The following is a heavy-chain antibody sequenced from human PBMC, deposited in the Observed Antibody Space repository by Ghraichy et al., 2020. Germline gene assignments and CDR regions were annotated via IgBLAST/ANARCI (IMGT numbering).Heavy chain of an antibody. CDR3: AKTQFLTGYYFYSDY. CDR2: ITGSGGPT. CDR1: GFTFSNYA. J-gene: IGHJ4*02. Sequence: GGSLRLSCAASGFTFSNYAMTWVRQAPGKGLEWVSAITGSGGPTYYADSAKGRFTISRDNSKNTLYLQLNSLRAEDTAVYYCAKTQFLTGYYFYSDYWGQGTLVTVSS. V-gene: IGHV3-23*01. D-gene: IGHD3-9*01.